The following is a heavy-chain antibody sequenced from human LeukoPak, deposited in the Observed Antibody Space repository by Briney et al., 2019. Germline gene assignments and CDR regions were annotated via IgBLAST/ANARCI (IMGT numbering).Heavy chain of an antibody. CDR3: AKDFGPDRHKVLITMVRGGPYYFDY. CDR1: GFTFSNYC. CDR2: ISGRGTNT. Sequence: AGGSLRLSCAASGFTFSNYCMSWVRQAPGEGLEWVSAISGRGTNTFYADSVKGRFTISRDNYKKTLYLQMNSMRAEDTAVFCCAKDFGPDRHKVLITMVRGGPYYFDYWGQGTLVTVSS. V-gene: IGHV3-23*01. D-gene: IGHD3-10*01. J-gene: IGHJ4*02.